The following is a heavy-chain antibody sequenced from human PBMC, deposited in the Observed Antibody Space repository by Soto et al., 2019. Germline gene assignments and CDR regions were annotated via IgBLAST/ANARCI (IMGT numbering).Heavy chain of an antibody. D-gene: IGHD6-19*01. CDR1: GGSISSYY. J-gene: IGHJ5*02. CDR3: ARDRGIAVAGTNWFDP. CDR2: IYTSGST. V-gene: IGHV4-4*07. Sequence: SETLSLTCTVSGGSISSYYWSWIRQPAGKGLEWIGRIYTSGSTNYNPSLKSRVTMSVDTSKNQFSLKLSSVTAADTAVYYCARDRGIAVAGTNWFDPWGQGXLVTVYS.